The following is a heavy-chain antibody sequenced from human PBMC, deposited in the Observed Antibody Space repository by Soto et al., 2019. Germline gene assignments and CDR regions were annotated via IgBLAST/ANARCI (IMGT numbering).Heavy chain of an antibody. J-gene: IGHJ4*02. CDR3: ARGGLLPDY. CDR1: GGSTSSGGYS. Sequence: QLQLQESGSGLVKPSQTLSLTCAVSGGSTSSGGYSWSWLRQPPGKGLEWIGYISHSGSTYYNPSLRSRVTTSVDTSKNQFSLRLSSVTAADTAVYYCARGGLLPDYWGKGTLVTVSS. V-gene: IGHV4-30-2*01. D-gene: IGHD6-19*01. CDR2: ISHSGST.